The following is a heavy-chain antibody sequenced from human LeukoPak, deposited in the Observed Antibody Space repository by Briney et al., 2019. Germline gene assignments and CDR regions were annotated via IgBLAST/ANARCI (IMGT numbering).Heavy chain of an antibody. V-gene: IGHV5-51*01. D-gene: IGHD6-19*01. Sequence: GESLNISCKGFGYTFSSYWIGWVRQMPGKGLEWMGIIYPGDSDTRYSPSFQGQVTISADKSRNTAYLQWSSLKASDTAMYYCASRRAPHYSSGWYGDAFDIWGQGTMVTVSS. CDR1: GYTFSSYW. J-gene: IGHJ3*02. CDR2: IYPGDSDT. CDR3: ASRRAPHYSSGWYGDAFDI.